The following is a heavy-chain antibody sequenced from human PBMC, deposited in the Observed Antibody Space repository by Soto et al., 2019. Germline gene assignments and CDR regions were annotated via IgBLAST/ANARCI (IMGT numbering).Heavy chain of an antibody. Sequence: QVQLVQSGAEVKKPGASVKVSCKASGYTFTSYGISWVRQAPGQGLEWMGWISAYNGNTNYAQKLQGRVTMTTDTSTSTDYMELRSLRSDDTAVYYCARELFHWNDGGNWFDPWGQGTLVTVSS. V-gene: IGHV1-18*01. CDR3: ARELFHWNDGGNWFDP. CDR2: ISAYNGNT. J-gene: IGHJ5*02. D-gene: IGHD1-1*01. CDR1: GYTFTSYG.